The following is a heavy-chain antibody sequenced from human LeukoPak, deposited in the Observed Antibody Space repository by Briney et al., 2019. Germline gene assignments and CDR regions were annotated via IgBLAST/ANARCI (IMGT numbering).Heavy chain of an antibody. J-gene: IGHJ4*02. D-gene: IGHD2-2*01. CDR2: INWNGGST. V-gene: IGHV3-20*04. Sequence: GGSLRLSCAASGFTFDDYGMSWVRQAPGKGLEWVSGINWNGGSTGYADSVKGRFTISRDNAKNSLYLQMNSLRAEDTALYYCARDDCSSTSCRDPYSNYVLWGQGTLVTVSS. CDR1: GFTFDDYG. CDR3: ARDDCSSTSCRDPYSNYVL.